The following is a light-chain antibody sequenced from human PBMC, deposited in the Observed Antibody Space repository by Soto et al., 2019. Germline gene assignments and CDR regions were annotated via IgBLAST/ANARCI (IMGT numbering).Light chain of an antibody. CDR1: QSISTY. CDR3: QQSYSTPRS. Sequence: VQMTQSPSSLSASVGDRVTITCRANQSISTYLNWYQQKPGKAPQLLIYAASSLQSGVPSTFSGSGSGTDFTLIIRSLQAEDFATYYCQQSYSTPRSFGQGTKVDIK. CDR2: AAS. V-gene: IGKV1-39*01. J-gene: IGKJ1*01.